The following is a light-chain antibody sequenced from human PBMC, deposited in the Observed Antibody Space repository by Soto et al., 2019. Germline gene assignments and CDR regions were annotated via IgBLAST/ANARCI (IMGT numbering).Light chain of an antibody. J-gene: IGKJ2*01. V-gene: IGKV3-11*01. CDR1: QSVNNY. CDR2: DAS. CDR3: QQRHTWVRT. Sequence: EIVLTQSPATLSLSPGDRATLSCRASQSVNNYLAWYQQTPGQAPRLLIYDASLSAPGVPARFSGSGSGIDCTTAISSLEPEDSAVYYCQQRHTWVRTFGQGTKLEIK.